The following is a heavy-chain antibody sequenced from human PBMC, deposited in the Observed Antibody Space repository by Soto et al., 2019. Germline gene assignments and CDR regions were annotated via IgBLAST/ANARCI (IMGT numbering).Heavy chain of an antibody. V-gene: IGHV4-59*12. D-gene: IGHD2-15*01. Sequence: SETLSLTCTVSGGSISSYYWSWIRQPPGKGLEWIGYIYYSGSTNYNPSLKSRVTIPVDTSKNQFSLKLNSVTAADTAVYYCARCHTRDYSLDFWGQGTLVTVS. J-gene: IGHJ4*02. CDR3: ARCHTRDYSLDF. CDR2: IYYSGST. CDR1: GGSISSYY.